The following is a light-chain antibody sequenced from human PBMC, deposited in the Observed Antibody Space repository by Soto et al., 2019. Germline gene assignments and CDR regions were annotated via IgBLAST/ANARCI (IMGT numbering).Light chain of an antibody. Sequence: DIQMTQSPSSLSASVGDRVTITCRASQSIFNYLNWYQQRPGRAPQLLIYSASSLQSGVPSRFSGSGYGTDFTLTISSLQPEDYAIHFCQQSHTPRAFGQGTKVDIK. J-gene: IGKJ1*01. V-gene: IGKV1-39*01. CDR1: QSIFNY. CDR3: QQSHTPRA. CDR2: SAS.